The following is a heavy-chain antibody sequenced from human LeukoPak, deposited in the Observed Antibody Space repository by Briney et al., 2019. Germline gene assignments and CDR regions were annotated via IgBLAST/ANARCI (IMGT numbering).Heavy chain of an antibody. J-gene: IGHJ4*02. Sequence: GGSLRLSCATSGFTFSSAWMNWVRQAPGKGLEWVGRIKSKVDGATVDYAAPAKGRSTISRDESKNVLYLQMNSLKTEDTAVYYCAADVPEPTAPIDYWGQGTLVTVSS. CDR3: AADVPEPTAPIDY. CDR2: IKSKVDGATV. V-gene: IGHV3-15*01. CDR1: GFTFSSAW. D-gene: IGHD2-2*01.